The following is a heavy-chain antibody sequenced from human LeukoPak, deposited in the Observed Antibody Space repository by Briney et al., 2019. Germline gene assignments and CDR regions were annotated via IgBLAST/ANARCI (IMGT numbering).Heavy chain of an antibody. CDR3: ARDPAVAGTRELDY. Sequence: PGGSLRLSRAASGFTFSSYSMNWVRQAPGKGLEWVSSISSSSSYIYYADSVKGRFTISRDNAKNSLYLQMNSLRAEDTAVCYCARDPAVAGTRELDYWGQGTLVTVSS. CDR1: GFTFSSYS. V-gene: IGHV3-21*01. J-gene: IGHJ4*02. CDR2: ISSSSSYI. D-gene: IGHD6-19*01.